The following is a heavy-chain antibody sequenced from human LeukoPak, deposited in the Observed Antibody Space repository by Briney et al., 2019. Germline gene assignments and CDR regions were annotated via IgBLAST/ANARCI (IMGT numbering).Heavy chain of an antibody. CDR3: AREGGIAAAGAAFDY. D-gene: IGHD6-13*01. V-gene: IGHV1-46*01. Sequence: ASVKVSCKASGYTFTSYYMHWVRQAPGQGLEWMGTINPSGGSTSYAQKFQGRVTMTRDMSTSTVYMELSSLRSEDTAVYYCAREGGIAAAGAAFDYWGQGTLVTVSS. CDR1: GYTFTSYY. CDR2: INPSGGST. J-gene: IGHJ4*02.